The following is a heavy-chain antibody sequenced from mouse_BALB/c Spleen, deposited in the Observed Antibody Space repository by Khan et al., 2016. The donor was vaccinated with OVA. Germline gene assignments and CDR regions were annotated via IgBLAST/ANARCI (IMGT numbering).Heavy chain of an antibody. CDR2: IVPANDNY. CDR3: APAGTGDYVVY. J-gene: IGHJ2*01. V-gene: IGHV14-3*02. D-gene: IGHD4-1*01. CDR1: GFNIKDTH. Sequence: VQQQESGAELVKPGASVQLSCTASGFNIKDTHMHWVKPRPDQGLEWVGRIVPANDNYKYDPRLQSKATITADTTCNIAYLHLGSLTSEDTADNYCAPAGTGDYVVYWGQGTTHGVAS.